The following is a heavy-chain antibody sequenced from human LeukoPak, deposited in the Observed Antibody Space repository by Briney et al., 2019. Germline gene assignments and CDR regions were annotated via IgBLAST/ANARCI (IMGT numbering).Heavy chain of an antibody. CDR2: IYTSGST. J-gene: IGHJ4*02. CDR3: ARDLRGATL. Sequence: SQTLSLTCTVSGGSISSGSYYWSWIRQPAGKGLEWIGRIYTSGSTNYNPSLKSRVTISVDTSKNQFSLKLSSVTAADAAVYYCARDLRGATLWGQGTLVTVSS. CDR1: GGSISSGSYY. V-gene: IGHV4-61*02. D-gene: IGHD1-26*01.